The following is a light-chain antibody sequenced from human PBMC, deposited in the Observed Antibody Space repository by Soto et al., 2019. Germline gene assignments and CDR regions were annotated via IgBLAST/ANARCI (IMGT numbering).Light chain of an antibody. V-gene: IGKV1-6*02. J-gene: IGKJ1*01. Sequence: AIQMTQSPSSLSASVGDSVTITCRASQGIRNDLGWYQVKPGTAPKLLIYGASTLQSGVPSRFSGSGSGTDFTLTINNLQPGDFATYYCLQDYTYPRTFGQGTRV. CDR2: GAS. CDR1: QGIRND. CDR3: LQDYTYPRT.